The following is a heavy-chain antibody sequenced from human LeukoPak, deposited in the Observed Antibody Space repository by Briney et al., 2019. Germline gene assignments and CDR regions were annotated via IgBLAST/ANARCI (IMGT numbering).Heavy chain of an antibody. J-gene: IGHJ4*02. V-gene: IGHV3-49*04. CDR2: ARSKAYRGTT. CDR1: GFTFGGFA. D-gene: IGHD1-26*01. CDR3: TRWEPNGSSWYYFDY. Sequence: GGSLRLSCKTSGFTFGGFAVGWVRQAPGKGLEWVGFARSKAYRGTTEYAASVKGRFTISRDDSDSIAYLQMSSLNTEDTAVYFCTRWEPNGSSWYYFDYWGQGTLVTVSS.